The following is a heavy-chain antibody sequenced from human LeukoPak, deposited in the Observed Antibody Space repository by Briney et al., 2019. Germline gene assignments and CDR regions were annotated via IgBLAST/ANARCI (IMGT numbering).Heavy chain of an antibody. J-gene: IGHJ4*02. CDR1: GGSFSDYY. V-gene: IGHV4-4*07. CDR2: MYTSGST. Sequence: SETLSLTCAVYGGSFSDYYWSWIRQPAGKGLEWIGRMYTSGSTNYNPSLKSRVTISVDTSKNQFSLRLSSVTAADSAVYYCAREYDILTGSLGYWGQGTLVTVSS. D-gene: IGHD3-9*01. CDR3: AREYDILTGSLGY.